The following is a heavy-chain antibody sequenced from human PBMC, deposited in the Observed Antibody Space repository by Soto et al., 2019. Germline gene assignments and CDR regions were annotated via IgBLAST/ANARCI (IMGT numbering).Heavy chain of an antibody. Sequence: PSETLSLTCAVYGGSFSGYYWSWIRQPPGKGLEWIGEINHSGSTNYNPSLKSRVTISVDTSKNQFSLKLSSVTAADTAVYYCARKVVGAAAGTYYYYMDVWGKGTTVTVSS. CDR1: GGSFSGYY. J-gene: IGHJ6*03. D-gene: IGHD6-13*01. CDR3: ARKVVGAAAGTYYYYMDV. V-gene: IGHV4-34*01. CDR2: INHSGST.